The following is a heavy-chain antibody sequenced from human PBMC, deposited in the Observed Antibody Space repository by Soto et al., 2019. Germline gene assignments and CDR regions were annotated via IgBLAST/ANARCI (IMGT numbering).Heavy chain of an antibody. CDR3: AAWAEGATEVH. J-gene: IGHJ4*02. Sequence: GGSLRLSCYASGFSFGVYGMHWVRQAPGKGLEWVAVIWYDGSKQFYAASVAGRFTISRDDSTATLSLQMNKLRAEDTAVYYCAAWAEGATEVHWGQGTLVTVSS. CDR2: IWYDGSKQ. V-gene: IGHV3-33*01. CDR1: GFSFGVYG. D-gene: IGHD2-15*01.